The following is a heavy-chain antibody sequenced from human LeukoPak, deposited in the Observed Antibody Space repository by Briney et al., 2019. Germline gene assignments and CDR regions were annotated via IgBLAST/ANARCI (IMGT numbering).Heavy chain of an antibody. CDR1: GFNFNQDA. V-gene: IGHV3-33*03. CDR3: ASARGGTVTRH. CDR2: IWFDGSHQ. J-gene: IGHJ1*01. Sequence: GGSLRLSCAASGFNFNQDAMHWVRQAPGKGLEWVGYIWFDGSHQYYADSVKGRFTISRDNAKNSLYLQMNSLRAEDTAVYYCASARGGTVTRHWGQGTLVTVSS. D-gene: IGHD4-17*01.